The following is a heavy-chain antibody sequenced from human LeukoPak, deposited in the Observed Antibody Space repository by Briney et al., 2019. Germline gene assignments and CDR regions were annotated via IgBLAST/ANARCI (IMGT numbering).Heavy chain of an antibody. CDR3: ARDPRAAILSNFDY. Sequence: GGSLRLSCAASGFTFSSYSMNWVRQAPGKGLEWVSSISSSSSYIYYADSVKGRFTISRDNAKNSLYLQMNSLRAEDTAVYYCARDPRAAILSNFDYWGQGTLVTVSS. CDR1: GFTFSSYS. CDR2: ISSSSSYI. J-gene: IGHJ4*02. V-gene: IGHV3-21*01. D-gene: IGHD2-2*01.